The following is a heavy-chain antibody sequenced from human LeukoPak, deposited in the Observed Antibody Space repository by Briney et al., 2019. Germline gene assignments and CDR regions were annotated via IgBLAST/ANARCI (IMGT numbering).Heavy chain of an antibody. D-gene: IGHD3-10*01. CDR3: ARGGFVFDI. Sequence: GESLRLSCAASGFTFSSNEMNWVRQGPGKGLEWISYITTTDTTKYYTDSVKGRFTISRDNAKNSLYLQMHSLRAEDTAVYYCARGGFVFDIWGQGTVVTVSS. CDR1: GFTFSSNE. J-gene: IGHJ3*02. V-gene: IGHV3-48*03. CDR2: ITTTDTTK.